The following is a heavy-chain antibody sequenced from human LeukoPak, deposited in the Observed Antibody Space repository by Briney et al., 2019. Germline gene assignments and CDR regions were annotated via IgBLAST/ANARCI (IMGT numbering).Heavy chain of an antibody. CDR3: ARSPIPLGYCSGGSCYGWFDP. D-gene: IGHD2-15*01. V-gene: IGHV4-4*07. J-gene: IGHJ5*02. Sequence: SETLSLTCTVSGGSISGYYWSWIRQPAGKGLEWIGRIYTSGSTNYNPSLTSRVTMSVDTSKNHFSLKLSSVTASDTAVYYCARSPIPLGYCSGGSCYGWFDPWGQGTLVTVSS. CDR1: GGSISGYY. CDR2: IYTSGST.